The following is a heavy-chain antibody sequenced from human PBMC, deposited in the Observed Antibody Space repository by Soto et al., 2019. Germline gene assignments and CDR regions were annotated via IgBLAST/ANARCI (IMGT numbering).Heavy chain of an antibody. CDR2: IKPILGTA. J-gene: IGHJ6*02. CDR3: ARNMDYYYGPGSGNGHGF. Sequence: QVQLVQSGAEVKKPGSSVRVSCKASGGTFSSYAISWVRQAPGQGLEWMGGIKPILGTANHAQKFQGRVTITADESTSTVYMELSRLTSDDTAIYYCARNMDYYYGPGSGNGHGFWGQGTTVTVFS. CDR1: GGTFSSYA. D-gene: IGHD3-10*01. V-gene: IGHV1-69*01.